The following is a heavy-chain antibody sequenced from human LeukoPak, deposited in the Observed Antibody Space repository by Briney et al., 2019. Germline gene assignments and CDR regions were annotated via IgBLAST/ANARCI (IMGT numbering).Heavy chain of an antibody. CDR3: ARDRRSVAAAGIIFDP. Sequence: ASVKVSCKAPGYTFTSYGISWVRQAPGQGLEWMGWISAYNGNTNYAQKLQGRVTMTTDTSTSTAYMELRSLRSDDTAVYCCARDRRSVAAAGIIFDPWGQGTLVTVSS. V-gene: IGHV1-18*01. J-gene: IGHJ5*02. CDR1: GYTFTSYG. D-gene: IGHD6-13*01. CDR2: ISAYNGNT.